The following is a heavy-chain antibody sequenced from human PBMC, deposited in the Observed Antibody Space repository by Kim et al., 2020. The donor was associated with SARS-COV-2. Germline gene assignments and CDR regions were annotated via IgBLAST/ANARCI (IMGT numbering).Heavy chain of an antibody. V-gene: IGHV3-48*02. Sequence: GGSLRLSCATSGFTFSAYDMNWVRRAPGKGLEWLSFITTTSNAIYYADSVKGRFIISRDNAKNSLYLQMNSLRDEDTALYYCVRGRLAGASYTWGQGTMV. CDR3: VRGRLAGASYT. CDR1: GFTFSAYD. D-gene: IGHD3-16*01. CDR2: ITTTSNAI. J-gene: IGHJ3*02.